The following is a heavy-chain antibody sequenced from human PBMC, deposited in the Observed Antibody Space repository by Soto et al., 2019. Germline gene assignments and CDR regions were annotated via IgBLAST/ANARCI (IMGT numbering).Heavy chain of an antibody. V-gene: IGHV1-24*01. Sequence: ASVKVSCKVSGYTLTELSMHWVRQAPGKGLEWMGGFDPEDGETIYAQKFQGRVTMTEDTSTDTAYMELSSLRSEDTAVYYCATTRGGYSYVHTWAGHFDYWGQGTLVTVSS. CDR3: ATTRGGYSYVHTWAGHFDY. CDR1: GYTLTELS. J-gene: IGHJ4*02. CDR2: FDPEDGET. D-gene: IGHD5-18*01.